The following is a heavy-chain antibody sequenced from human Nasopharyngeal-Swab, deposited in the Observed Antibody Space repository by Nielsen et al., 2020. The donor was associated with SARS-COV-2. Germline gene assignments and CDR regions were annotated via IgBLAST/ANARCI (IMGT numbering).Heavy chain of an antibody. V-gene: IGHV1-46*01. J-gene: IGHJ5*02. CDR2: INPGGGSA. D-gene: IGHD2-15*01. Sequence: ASVKVSCKASGYTFTRDYMHWVLQDPGQGLEWMGIINPGGGSARYSQNFQGRVTMTKDTYTSTVYMELSSLKSEDTALYYCARAGDPREVVAATDCFDPWGQGTLVTVSS. CDR1: GYTFTRDY. CDR3: ARAGDPREVVAATDCFDP.